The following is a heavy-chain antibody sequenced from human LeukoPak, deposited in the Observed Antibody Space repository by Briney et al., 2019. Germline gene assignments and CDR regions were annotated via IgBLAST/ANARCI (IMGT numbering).Heavy chain of an antibody. CDR2: ISGRSSYR. CDR1: GFRFSIHS. D-gene: IGHD2/OR15-2a*01. J-gene: IGHJ6*02. CDR3: ARNGESNNAYYFHLDV. V-gene: IGHV3-21*01. Sequence: GGSLRLSCAASGFRFSIHSMNWARQAPGKGLEWVSSISGRSSYRYYADSVKGRFTISRDNARSSLYLQMNSLRAEDMAVYYCARNGESNNAYYFHLDVWGQGTTVTVSS.